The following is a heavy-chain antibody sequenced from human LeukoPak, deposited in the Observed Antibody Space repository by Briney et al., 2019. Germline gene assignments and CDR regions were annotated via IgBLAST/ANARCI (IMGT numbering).Heavy chain of an antibody. J-gene: IGHJ3*02. CDR1: GGSISSGGYY. CDR3: ARDPVSESPEIGSGGSRAFDI. D-gene: IGHD2-15*01. Sequence: SQTLSLTCTVSGGSISSGGYYWSWIRQHPGKGLEWIGYIYYSGSTYYNPSLKSRVTISVDTSKNQFSLKLSSVTAADTAVYYYARDPVSESPEIGSGGSRAFDIWGQGTMVTVSS. V-gene: IGHV4-31*03. CDR2: IYYSGST.